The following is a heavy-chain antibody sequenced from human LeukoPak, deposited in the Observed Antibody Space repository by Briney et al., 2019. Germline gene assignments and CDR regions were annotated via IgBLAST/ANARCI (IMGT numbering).Heavy chain of an antibody. Sequence: GGSLRLSCAASGFTFTNYAMHWVRQAPGKGLEWVAVISYDGSNKYYADSVKGRFTISRDNSKNTLYLQMNSLRAEDTAVYYCARDRSSWYGLDYWGQGTLVTVSS. D-gene: IGHD6-13*01. CDR1: GFTFTNYA. CDR3: ARDRSSWYGLDY. CDR2: ISYDGSNK. J-gene: IGHJ4*02. V-gene: IGHV3-30*04.